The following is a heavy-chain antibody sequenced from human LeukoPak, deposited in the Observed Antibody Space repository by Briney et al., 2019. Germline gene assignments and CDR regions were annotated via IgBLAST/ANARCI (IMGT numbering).Heavy chain of an antibody. CDR2: IYYSGST. D-gene: IGHD5-18*01. J-gene: IGHJ6*02. CDR1: GGSISSYY. Sequence: SETLSLTCTVSGGSISSYYWSWIRQPPGKGPEWIGYIYYSGSTNYNPSLKSRVTISVDTSKNQFSLKLSSVTAADTAVYYCARGIGVDTAMANHYYYYGMDVWGQGTTVTVSS. CDR3: ARGIGVDTAMANHYYYYGMDV. V-gene: IGHV4-59*01.